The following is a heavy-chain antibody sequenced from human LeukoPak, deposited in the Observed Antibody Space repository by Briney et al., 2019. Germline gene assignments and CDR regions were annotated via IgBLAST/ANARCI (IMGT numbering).Heavy chain of an antibody. CDR2: IYYSGST. J-gene: IGHJ4*02. D-gene: IGHD3-16*01. CDR3: ARDGTALGDYYFDY. Sequence: SETLSLTCTVSGGSVSSGSYYWSWIRQPPGKGLEWIGYIYYSGSTNYNPSLKSRVSISVDTSKNQFSLKMSSVTAADTAVYYCARDGTALGDYYFDYWGQGTLVTVSS. CDR1: GGSVSSGSYY. V-gene: IGHV4-61*01.